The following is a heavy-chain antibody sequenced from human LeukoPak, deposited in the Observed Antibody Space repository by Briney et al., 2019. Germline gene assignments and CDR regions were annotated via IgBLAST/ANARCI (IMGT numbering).Heavy chain of an antibody. Sequence: GGSLRLSCAASGFTFSDYYMTWIRQAPGKGLETVAYISGSGSVMVYADSVKGRFTISRDNAQNSLYLQMNSLRDEDTGVYYCSRDPRPCDYWGQGTLVTVSS. CDR3: SRDPRPCDY. CDR2: ISGSGSVM. V-gene: IGHV3-11*04. CDR1: GFTFSDYY. J-gene: IGHJ4*02.